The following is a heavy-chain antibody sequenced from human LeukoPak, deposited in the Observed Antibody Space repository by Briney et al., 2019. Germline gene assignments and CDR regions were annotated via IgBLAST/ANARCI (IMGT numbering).Heavy chain of an antibody. CDR1: GFTFSSYS. J-gene: IGHJ6*02. V-gene: IGHV3-21*01. CDR2: ISSSSSYI. D-gene: IGHD2-21*02. Sequence: GSLRLSCAASGFTFSSYSMNWVRQAPGKGLEWVSSISSSSSYIYYADSVKGRFTISRDNAKNSLYLQMNSLRAEDTAVYYCSRDSLSSCGGDCYSGLDVWGQGTTVTVSS. CDR3: SRDSLSSCGGDCYSGLDV.